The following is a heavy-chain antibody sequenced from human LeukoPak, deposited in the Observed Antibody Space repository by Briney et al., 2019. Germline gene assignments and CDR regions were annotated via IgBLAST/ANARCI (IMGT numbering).Heavy chain of an antibody. CDR2: LSGSGDNT. CDR1: GFTFRSYA. CDR3: AKPPLVLTGYYLDAFDI. J-gene: IGHJ3*02. Sequence: TGGSLRLSCAASGFTFRSYAMSWVRQAPGKGLEWVSGLSGSGDNTYYADSVKGRFTISRDNSKNTLHLQMNSLRAEDTAVYYCAKPPLVLTGYYLDAFDIWGQGTMVTVSS. D-gene: IGHD3-9*01. V-gene: IGHV3-23*01.